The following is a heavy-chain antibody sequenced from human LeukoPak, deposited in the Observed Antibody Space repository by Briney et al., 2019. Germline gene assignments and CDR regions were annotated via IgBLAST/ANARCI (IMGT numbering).Heavy chain of an antibody. D-gene: IGHD2-2*01. Sequence: GGSLRLSCAASGFTFSSYSMNWVRQAPGKGLEWVSYISSSSSTIYYADSVKGRFTISRDNAKNSLYLQMNSLRAEDTAVYYCARWKLGYCSSTSCSRDYFDYWGQGTLVTVSS. CDR2: ISSSSSTI. J-gene: IGHJ4*02. CDR3: ARWKLGYCSSTSCSRDYFDY. CDR1: GFTFSSYS. V-gene: IGHV3-48*01.